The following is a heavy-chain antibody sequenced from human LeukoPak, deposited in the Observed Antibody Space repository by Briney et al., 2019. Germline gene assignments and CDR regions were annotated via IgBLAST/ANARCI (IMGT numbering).Heavy chain of an antibody. CDR1: GGSFSGYY. Sequence: MPSETLSLTCAVYGGSFSGYYWSWIRQPPGKGLEWIGEINHSGSTNYNPSLKSRVTISVDTSKNQFSLKVNSVTAADTAMYYCVRHCHSPSCIGPKFDYWGQGALVTVSS. CDR3: VRHCHSPSCIGPKFDY. D-gene: IGHD2-2*01. J-gene: IGHJ4*02. V-gene: IGHV4-34*01. CDR2: INHSGST.